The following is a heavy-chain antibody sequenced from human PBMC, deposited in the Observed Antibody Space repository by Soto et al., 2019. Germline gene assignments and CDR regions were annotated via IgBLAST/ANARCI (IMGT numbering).Heavy chain of an antibody. CDR3: AREENNPTY. Sequence: EVQLMESGGGLVQPGVSLRLSCVASGYTFSSYWMHWVRQAPGMGLVCVSRINLDGTTTTYADSVKGRFTISRDNAKNTLYLKMNSLGVEDTGLYYCAREENNPTYCCLGTLVTVSA. CDR1: GYTFSSYW. D-gene: IGHD1-20*01. V-gene: IGHV3-74*01. CDR2: INLDGTTT. J-gene: IGHJ4*02.